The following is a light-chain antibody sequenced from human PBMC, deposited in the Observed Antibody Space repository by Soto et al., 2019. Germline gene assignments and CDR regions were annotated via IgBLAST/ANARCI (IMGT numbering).Light chain of an antibody. V-gene: IGLV2-14*01. Sequence: QSALTQPASVSGSPGQSITISCTGTSSDVGGYNYVSWYQQYPGKAPKVMIYNVSNRPSGVSNRFSGSKSGNTASLTISGLQAEDEADYYCSSYTFSSTLGVFGGGTKLTVL. CDR3: SSYTFSSTLGV. CDR1: SSDVGGYNY. J-gene: IGLJ3*02. CDR2: NVS.